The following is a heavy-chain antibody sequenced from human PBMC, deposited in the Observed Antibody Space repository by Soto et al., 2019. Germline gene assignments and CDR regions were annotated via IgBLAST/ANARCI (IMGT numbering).Heavy chain of an antibody. J-gene: IGHJ6*02. CDR1: GFTFSSYG. D-gene: IGHD7-27*01. CDR3: ARANSNYYYGMDV. CDR2: IWYDGSNK. Sequence: LRLSCAASGFTFSSYGMHWVRQAPGKGLEWVAVIWYDGSNKYYADSVKGRFTISRDNSKNTLYLQMNSLRAEDTAVYYCARANSNYYYGMDVWGQGTTVTVSS. V-gene: IGHV3-33*01.